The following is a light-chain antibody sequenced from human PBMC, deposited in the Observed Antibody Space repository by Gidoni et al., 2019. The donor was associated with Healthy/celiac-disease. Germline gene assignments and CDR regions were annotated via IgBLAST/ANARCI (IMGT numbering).Light chain of an antibody. Sequence: QSALTQPASVSGSPGQSITISCTGTSSAVGGYNYVSWYQQHPGKAPKLMSYDVSNRPSGVSNRFSGSKSGNTASLTISGLQAEDEADYYCSSYTISSTQVFGTGTKVTVL. J-gene: IGLJ1*01. CDR2: DVS. CDR3: SSYTISSTQV. V-gene: IGLV2-14*01. CDR1: SSAVGGYNY.